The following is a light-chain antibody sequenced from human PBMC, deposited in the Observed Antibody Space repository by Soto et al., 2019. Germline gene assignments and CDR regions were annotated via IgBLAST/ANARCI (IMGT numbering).Light chain of an antibody. V-gene: IGKV1-27*01. CDR2: AAS. J-gene: IGKJ1*01. CDR3: QKYFSAPWT. Sequence: DIQMTQSPSSLSASVGDRVTITCRTSQAISNSLAWYQQKPGKVPKLLIYAASTLQSGVPSRFSGSGSETDFTLTISSLQPEDVATYYCQKYFSAPWTFGQGTKVDIK. CDR1: QAISNS.